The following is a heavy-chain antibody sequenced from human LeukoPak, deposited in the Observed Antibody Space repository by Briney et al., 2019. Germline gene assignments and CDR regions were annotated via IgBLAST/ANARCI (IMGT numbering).Heavy chain of an antibody. J-gene: IGHJ5*02. CDR1: GFTVSSNY. CDR3: AKAFPNYDSSSAGFDP. CDR2: ISGSGGST. Sequence: GGSLRLSCAASGFTVSSNYMSWVRQAPGKGLEWVSAISGSGGSTYYADSVKGRFTISRDNSKNTLYLQMNSLRAEDTAVYYCAKAFPNYDSSSAGFDPWGQGTLVTVSS. D-gene: IGHD3-22*01. V-gene: IGHV3-23*01.